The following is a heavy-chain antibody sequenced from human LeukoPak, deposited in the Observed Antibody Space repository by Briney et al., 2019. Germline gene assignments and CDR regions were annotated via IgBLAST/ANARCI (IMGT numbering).Heavy chain of an antibody. CDR1: GGSISSYY. D-gene: IGHD6-13*01. CDR3: ASGYSSSWYQV. Sequence: SETLSLTCTVSGGSISSYYWSWIRQPPGKGLEWIGYIYYSGSTNYNPSLKSRVTISVDTSKNQFSLKLSSVTAADTAVYYCASGYSSSWYQVWGQRTLVTVSS. CDR2: IYYSGST. V-gene: IGHV4-59*01. J-gene: IGHJ4*02.